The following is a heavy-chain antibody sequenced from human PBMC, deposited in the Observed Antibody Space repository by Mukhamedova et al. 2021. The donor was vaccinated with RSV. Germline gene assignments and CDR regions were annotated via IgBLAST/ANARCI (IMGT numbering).Heavy chain of an antibody. D-gene: IGHD3-9*01. CDR3: AKGRYFDWTHPSFES. J-gene: IGHJ4*02. V-gene: IGHV3-23*01. Sequence: AESVKGRFTISRDNSKNTLYLQMNSLRVEDTALYYCAKGRYFDWTHPSFESWGQGTLVTVSS.